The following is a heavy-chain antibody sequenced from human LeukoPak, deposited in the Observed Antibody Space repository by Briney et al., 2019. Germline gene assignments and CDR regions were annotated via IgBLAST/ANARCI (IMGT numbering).Heavy chain of an antibody. D-gene: IGHD2-21*02. Sequence: GGSLRLSCAASGFTFSSYAMSWVRQAPGKGLEWDSAISGSGGSTYYADSVKGRFTISRDNSKNTLYLQMNSLRAEDTAVYYCARSIVVVTAINYVGYYFDYWGQGTLVSVSS. V-gene: IGHV3-23*01. CDR1: GFTFSSYA. CDR2: ISGSGGST. J-gene: IGHJ4*02. CDR3: ARSIVVVTAINYVGYYFDY.